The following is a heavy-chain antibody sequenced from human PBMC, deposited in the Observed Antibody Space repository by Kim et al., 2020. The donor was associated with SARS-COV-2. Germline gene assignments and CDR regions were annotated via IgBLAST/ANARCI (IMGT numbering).Heavy chain of an antibody. Sequence: SETLSLTCTVSGGYISSGGYYWSWIRQHPGKGLEWIGYIYYSGSTYYNPSLKSRVTISVDTSKKQFSLKLSSVTAADTAVYYCARVQHIAARPPTNNWFDPWGQGTLVTVSS. CDR2: IYYSGST. V-gene: IGHV4-31*03. CDR1: GGYISSGGYY. D-gene: IGHD6-6*01. J-gene: IGHJ5*02. CDR3: ARVQHIAARPPTNNWFDP.